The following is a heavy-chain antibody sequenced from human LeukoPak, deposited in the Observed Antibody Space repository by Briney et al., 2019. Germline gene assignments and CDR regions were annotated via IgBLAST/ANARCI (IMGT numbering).Heavy chain of an antibody. V-gene: IGHV3-23*01. CDR3: AKIFINVPQKRKYYDFWSGLDAFDI. Sequence: GGSLRLSCAASGFTFSSYAMSWVRQAPGKGLEWVSGISGSGGSTYYADSVKGRITISRDNPKNTLYLQMNSLRAEDTAVYYCAKIFINVPQKRKYYDFWSGLDAFDIWGQGTMVTVSS. CDR1: GFTFSSYA. J-gene: IGHJ3*02. CDR2: ISGSGGST. D-gene: IGHD3-3*01.